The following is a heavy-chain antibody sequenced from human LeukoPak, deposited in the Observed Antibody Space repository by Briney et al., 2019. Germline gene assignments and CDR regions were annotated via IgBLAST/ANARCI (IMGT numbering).Heavy chain of an antibody. CDR1: GFSFTYND. CDR2: IEHDGRIN. Sequence: GGSLRLSCAASGFSFTYNDMHWVRQAPGKGLEWVACIEHDGRINHYADSVKGRFTVSRDNSASTLYLQMNNLTREDTAVYYCAKRGPPPGSYGNWIDPWGHGTLVTVSS. CDR3: AKRGPPPGSYGNWIDP. V-gene: IGHV3-30*02. D-gene: IGHD2-15*01. J-gene: IGHJ5*02.